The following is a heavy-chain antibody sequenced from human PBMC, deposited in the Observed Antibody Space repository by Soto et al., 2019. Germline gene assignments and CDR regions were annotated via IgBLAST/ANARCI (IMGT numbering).Heavy chain of an antibody. CDR3: ASSVDTRDYFDY. Sequence: QVQLVQSGAEVKKPGVSVKVSCKASGYTFTSYYMHWVRQAPGQGLEWMGIINPSGGSTSYAQKFQGRVTMTRDTSTSTVYMELSSLRSEDTAVYYCASSVDTRDYFDYWGQGTLVTVSS. CDR1: GYTFTSYY. CDR2: INPSGGST. J-gene: IGHJ4*02. D-gene: IGHD5-18*01. V-gene: IGHV1-46*01.